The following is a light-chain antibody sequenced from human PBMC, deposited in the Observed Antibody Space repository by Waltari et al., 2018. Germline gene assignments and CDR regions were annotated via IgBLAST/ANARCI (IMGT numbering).Light chain of an antibody. CDR3: ASYLPDGIVV. J-gene: IGLJ2*01. CDR2: DGT. Sequence: SALTQPASVSDSPGRTVPLSCTQSTSDGDTFGSVSWYQYHPGQAPQLLIFDGTTRPPVVSVRFSATESPNTASLTISDLQAEDEAHYYCASYLPDGIVVFGGGTRLNVL. CDR1: TSDGDTFGS. V-gene: IGLV2-14*01.